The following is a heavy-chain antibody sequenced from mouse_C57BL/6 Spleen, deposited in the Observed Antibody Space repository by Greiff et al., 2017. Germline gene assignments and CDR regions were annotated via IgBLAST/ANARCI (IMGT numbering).Heavy chain of an antibody. Sequence: VQLKQSVAELVRPGASVKLSCTASGFNIKNTYMHWVKQRPEQGLEWIGMIDPANGNTKYAPKFQGKATITADPSSNTAYLQLSSLTSEDTAVYYCAMGYYGSPYAMDYWGQGTSVTVSS. CDR3: AMGYYGSPYAMDY. D-gene: IGHD1-1*01. J-gene: IGHJ4*01. CDR2: IDPANGNT. V-gene: IGHV14-3*01. CDR1: GFNIKNTY.